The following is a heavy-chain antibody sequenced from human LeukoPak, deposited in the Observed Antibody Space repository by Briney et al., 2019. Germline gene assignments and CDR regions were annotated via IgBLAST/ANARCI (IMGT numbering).Heavy chain of an antibody. CDR2: IKQDGSGK. CDR3: ARDSPQPTVTFFDY. CDR1: GFTFSSYW. J-gene: IGHJ4*02. Sequence: GGSLRLSCAASGFTFSSYWMSWVRQAPGKGLEWVANIKQDGSGKYYVDSVKGRFTISRDNAKNSLYLQMNSLRAEDTAVYYCARDSPQPTVTFFDYWGQGTLVTVSS. V-gene: IGHV3-7*01. D-gene: IGHD4-17*01.